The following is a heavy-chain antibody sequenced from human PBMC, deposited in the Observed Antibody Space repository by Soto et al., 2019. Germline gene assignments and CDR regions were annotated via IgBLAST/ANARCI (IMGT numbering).Heavy chain of an antibody. D-gene: IGHD6-6*01. J-gene: IGHJ6*02. V-gene: IGHV5-10-1*01. CDR3: ASTIAARPYYYGMDV. CDR1: GYSFTSYW. CDR2: IDPSDSYT. Sequence: GESLKISCKGSGYSFTSYWISWVRQVPGKGLEWMGRIDPSDSYTNYSPSFQGHVTISADKSISTAYLQWSSLKASDTAMYYCASTIAARPYYYGMDVWGQGTTVTVSS.